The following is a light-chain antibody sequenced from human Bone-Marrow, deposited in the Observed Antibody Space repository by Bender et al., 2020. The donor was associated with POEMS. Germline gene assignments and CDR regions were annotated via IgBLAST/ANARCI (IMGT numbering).Light chain of an antibody. CDR2: DDS. J-gene: IGLJ2*01. Sequence: SYVLTQPPSVSVSPGQTASITCSGDKLGDKDASWYQQKPGQAPVVVVYDDSDRPSGIPERFSGSNSGNTATLTISRVEAGDEADYSCQVWDSSSDKSVVVFGGGTKLTVL. V-gene: IGLV3-1*01. CDR1: KLGDKD. CDR3: QVWDSSSDKSVVV.